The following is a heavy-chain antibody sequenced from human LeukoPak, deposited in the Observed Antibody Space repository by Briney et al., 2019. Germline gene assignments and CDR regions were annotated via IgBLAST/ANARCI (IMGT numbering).Heavy chain of an antibody. V-gene: IGHV3-74*01. CDR1: GFTFSTYW. CDR3: AADELEEAFDF. D-gene: IGHD6-6*01. Sequence: GGSLRLSCAASGFTFSTYWMHWVRQAPGKGLVWVSRINSDGSTTNYADSVKGRFTISRDNAKNTLCLQMDSLRAEDTSVYYCAADELEEAFDFWGQGTMVTVSS. CDR2: INSDGSTT. J-gene: IGHJ3*01.